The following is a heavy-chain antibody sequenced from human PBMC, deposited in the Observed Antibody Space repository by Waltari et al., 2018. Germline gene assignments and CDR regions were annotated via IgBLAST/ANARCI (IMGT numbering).Heavy chain of an antibody. CDR3: AKVGWPEYYFDY. Sequence: QVQLVESGGGVVQPGGSLRLSCAASGFTFSSYGIHLVRQAPGKGLEWVAFIRYDGSNKYYADSVKGRFTISRDNSKNTLYLQMNSLRAEDTAVYYCAKVGWPEYYFDYWGQGTLVTVSS. D-gene: IGHD2-15*01. CDR1: GFTFSSYG. V-gene: IGHV3-30*02. CDR2: IRYDGSNK. J-gene: IGHJ4*02.